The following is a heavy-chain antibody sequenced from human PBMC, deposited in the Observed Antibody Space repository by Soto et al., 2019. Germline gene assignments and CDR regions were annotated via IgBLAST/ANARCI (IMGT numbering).Heavy chain of an antibody. CDR1: GFTFSNYW. V-gene: IGHV3-7*01. CDR2: INQDGSER. CDR3: SPSLDY. Sequence: VGSLRLSCAASGFTFSNYWMDWVRQAPGKGLEWVANINQDGSERHYVDSVKGRFTISRDNVKNSLYLQMNSLTAEDSALYYCSPSLDYWGQGALVTVSS. J-gene: IGHJ4*02.